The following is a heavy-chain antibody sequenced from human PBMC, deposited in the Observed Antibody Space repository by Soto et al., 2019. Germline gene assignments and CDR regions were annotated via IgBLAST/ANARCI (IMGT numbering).Heavy chain of an antibody. Sequence: GASVKVSCKASGGTFSSYTISWVRQAPGQGLEWMGRIIPILGIANYAQKFQGRVTITADKSTSTAYMELSSLRSEDTAVYYCARERPDLDYYGSGSYYIPRYFDYWGQGTLVTVSS. V-gene: IGHV1-69*04. J-gene: IGHJ4*02. D-gene: IGHD3-10*01. CDR3: ARERPDLDYYGSGSYYIPRYFDY. CDR2: IIPILGIA. CDR1: GGTFSSYT.